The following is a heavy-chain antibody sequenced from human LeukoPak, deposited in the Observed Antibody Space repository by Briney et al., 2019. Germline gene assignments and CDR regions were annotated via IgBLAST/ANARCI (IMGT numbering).Heavy chain of an antibody. CDR1: GGSFSGYY. D-gene: IGHD6-19*01. CDR3: ARRGYSSGWYLSKRAFDY. V-gene: IGHV4-34*01. Sequence: SETLSLTCAVYGGSFSGYYWSWIRQPPGKGLEWIGEINHSGSTNYNPSLKSRVTISVDTSKNQFSLKLSSVTAADTAVYYCARRGYSSGWYLSKRAFDYWGQGTLVTVSS. CDR2: INHSGST. J-gene: IGHJ4*02.